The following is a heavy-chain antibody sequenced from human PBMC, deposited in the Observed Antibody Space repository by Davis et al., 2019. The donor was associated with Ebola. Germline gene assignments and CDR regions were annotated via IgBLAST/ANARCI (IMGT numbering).Heavy chain of an antibody. CDR1: GYTFTTYG. Sequence: AASVKVSCKASGYTFTTYGISWVRQAPGQGLEWMGWISTYNDNTNYAQKLQGRVTMTTDTSTSTAYMELSSLRSEDTAMYYCARDLGTAMATEWGQGTLVTVSS. CDR2: ISTYNDNT. J-gene: IGHJ4*02. CDR3: ARDLGTAMATE. D-gene: IGHD5-18*01. V-gene: IGHV1-18*01.